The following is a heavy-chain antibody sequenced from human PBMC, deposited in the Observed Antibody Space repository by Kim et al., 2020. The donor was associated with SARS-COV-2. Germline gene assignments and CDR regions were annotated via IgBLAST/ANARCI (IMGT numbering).Heavy chain of an antibody. CDR1: GGSFSGYY. J-gene: IGHJ2*01. Sequence: SETLSLTCAVYGGSFSGYYWSWIRQPPGKGLEWIGEINHSGSTNYNPSLKSRVTISVDTSKNQFSLKLSSVTAADTAVYYCARGGVVRGVRHWYFDLWGRGTLVTVSS. D-gene: IGHD3-10*01. V-gene: IGHV4-34*01. CDR3: ARGGVVRGVRHWYFDL. CDR2: INHSGST.